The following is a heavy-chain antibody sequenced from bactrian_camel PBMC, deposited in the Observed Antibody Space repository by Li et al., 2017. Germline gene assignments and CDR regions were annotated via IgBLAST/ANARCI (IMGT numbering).Heavy chain of an antibody. CDR2: SSSGALSL. J-gene: IGHJ4*01. CDR1: GFTFRDYS. V-gene: IGHV3S35*01. Sequence: VQLVESGGNLVQPGGSLRVSCVASGFTFRDYSMSWVRQVPGKGLEWVSSSSSGALSLVYADSVKGRFTISKGNTMNTAHLQMDSLKSEDTAQYYCVALAWGFNYWGQGTQVTVS. CDR3: VALAWGFNY. D-gene: IGHD1*01.